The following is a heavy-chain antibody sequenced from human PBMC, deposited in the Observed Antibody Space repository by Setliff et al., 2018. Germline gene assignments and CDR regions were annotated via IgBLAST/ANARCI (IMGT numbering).Heavy chain of an antibody. CDR2: ISAYNGNT. J-gene: IGHJ4*02. CDR3: ARYPGIAAAVYSDY. D-gene: IGHD6-13*01. CDR1: GYTFSSYG. Sequence: ASVKVSCKASGYTFSSYGISWVRQAPGQGLEWMGWISAYNGNTNYAQKFQGRVTMTTDTSASTAYLELRSLRSDDTAVYYCARYPGIAAAVYSDYWGQGTLVTVSS. V-gene: IGHV1-18*01.